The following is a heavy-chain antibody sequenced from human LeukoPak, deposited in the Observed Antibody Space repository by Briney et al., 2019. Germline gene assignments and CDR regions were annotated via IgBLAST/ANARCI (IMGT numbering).Heavy chain of an antibody. CDR1: GFTFSSYS. CDR2: ISSSSSTI. Sequence: PGGSLRLSCAASGFTFSSYSMNWVRQAPGKGLEWVSYISSSSSTIYYADSVKGRFTISRDNAKNSLYLQMNSLRAEDTAVYYCAGSGSYYYYYGMDVWGQGTTVTVSS. J-gene: IGHJ6*02. V-gene: IGHV3-48*04. D-gene: IGHD1-26*01. CDR3: AGSGSYYYYYGMDV.